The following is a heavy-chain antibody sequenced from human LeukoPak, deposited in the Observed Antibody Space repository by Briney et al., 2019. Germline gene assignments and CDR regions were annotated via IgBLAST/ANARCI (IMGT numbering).Heavy chain of an antibody. CDR3: AKVGEEWELRTYYFDY. D-gene: IGHD1-26*01. V-gene: IGHV3-23*01. CDR1: GFTFSSYA. Sequence: GGSLRLSCAASGFTFSSYAMSWVRQAPGKGLEWVSAISGSGGSTYYADSVKGRFTISRDNSKNTLYLQMNSLRAEDTAVYYCAKVGEEWELRTYYFDYWGQGTLVTVSS. J-gene: IGHJ4*02. CDR2: ISGSGGST.